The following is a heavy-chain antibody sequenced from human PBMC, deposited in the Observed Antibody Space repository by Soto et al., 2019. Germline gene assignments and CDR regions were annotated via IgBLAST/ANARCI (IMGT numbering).Heavy chain of an antibody. J-gene: IGHJ5*02. Sequence: SETLSLTCTVSGGSISSYYWSWIRQPPGKGLEWIGYIYYSGSTNYNPSLKSRVTISVDTSKNQFSLKLSSVTAADTAVYYCARGERWLRFKYNWFAPWGQGTLVTVSS. CDR2: IYYSGST. CDR1: GGSISSYY. D-gene: IGHD5-12*01. V-gene: IGHV4-59*01. CDR3: ARGERWLRFKYNWFAP.